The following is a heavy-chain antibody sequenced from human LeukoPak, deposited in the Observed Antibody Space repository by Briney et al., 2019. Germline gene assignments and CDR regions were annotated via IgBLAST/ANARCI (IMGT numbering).Heavy chain of an antibody. D-gene: IGHD6-6*01. V-gene: IGHV1-8*01. CDR2: MNPNSGNT. CDR1: GYTFTSYD. CDR3: AREGIAARTLDY. J-gene: IGHJ4*02. Sequence: ASVKVSCKGSGYTFTSYDINWVRQATGQGLEWMGWMNPNSGNTGYAQKFQGRVTMTRNTSISTAYMELSSLRSEDAAVYYCAREGIAARTLDYWGQGTLVTVSS.